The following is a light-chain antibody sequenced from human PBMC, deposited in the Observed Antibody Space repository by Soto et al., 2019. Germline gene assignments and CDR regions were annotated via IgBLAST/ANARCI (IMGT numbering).Light chain of an antibody. CDR1: QSGLSSADNKNY. CDR2: WAS. V-gene: IGKV4-1*01. J-gene: IGKJ4*01. Sequence: DFVMTQSPDSLAVSLGETATINCKSSQSGLSSADNKNYLAWFQQKPGQPPKLLITWASVRQSGVPDRISGSGSGTDFTLTISGLQAEDVAVYYCQQTYGAPLTFGGGTRVEIK. CDR3: QQTYGAPLT.